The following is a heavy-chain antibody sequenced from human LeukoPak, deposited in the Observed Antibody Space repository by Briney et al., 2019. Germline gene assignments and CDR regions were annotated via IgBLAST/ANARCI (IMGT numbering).Heavy chain of an antibody. Sequence: SETLSLTCAVYGGSFSGYYWSWIRQPPGKGLEWIGEINHSGSTNYNPSLKSRVTISVDTSKNQFSLKLSSVTAADTAVYYCARLLHNYYYYYMDVWGKGTTVTISS. CDR1: GGSFSGYY. CDR3: ARLLHNYYYYYMDV. V-gene: IGHV4-34*01. CDR2: INHSGST. J-gene: IGHJ6*03.